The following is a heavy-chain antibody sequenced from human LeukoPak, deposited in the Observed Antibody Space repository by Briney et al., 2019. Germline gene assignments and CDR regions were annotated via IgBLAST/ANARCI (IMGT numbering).Heavy chain of an antibody. J-gene: IGHJ4*02. V-gene: IGHV3-23*01. CDR3: ATFALFGYCSSTSCNKY. CDR1: GFTFSSYA. D-gene: IGHD2-2*02. Sequence: GGSLRLSCAASGFTFSSYAMSWVRQAPGKGLEWVSAISGSGGSTYYADSVKGRFTISRDNSKNTQYLQMNSLRAEDTAVYYCATFALFGYCSSTSCNKYWGQGTLVTVSS. CDR2: ISGSGGST.